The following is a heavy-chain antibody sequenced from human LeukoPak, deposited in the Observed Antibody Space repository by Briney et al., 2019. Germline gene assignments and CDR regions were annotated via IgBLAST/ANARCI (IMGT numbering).Heavy chain of an antibody. CDR2: IIPILGIA. J-gene: IGHJ4*02. CDR3: AKAGTQQWLLFVGVY. Sequence: SVKVSCKASGGTFSSYAISWVRQAPGQGLEWMGRIIPILGIANYAQKFQGRVTITADKSTSTAYMELSSLRSEDTAMYYCAKAGTQQWLLFVGVYWGQGALVTVSS. CDR1: GGTFSSYA. V-gene: IGHV1-69*04. D-gene: IGHD6-19*01.